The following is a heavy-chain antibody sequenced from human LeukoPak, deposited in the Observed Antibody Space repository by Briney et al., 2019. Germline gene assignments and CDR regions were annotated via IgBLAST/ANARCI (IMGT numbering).Heavy chain of an antibody. V-gene: IGHV3-48*01. CDR3: ARSARTFDC. CDR2: ISSSSSTI. Sequence: GGSLRLSCAPSGFTFSSYSMSWVRKAPGKALEWVSYISSSSSTIYYADSVKGRFTISRDNAKNSLYLQMNSLRAEDTAVYYCARSARTFDCWGQGTLVTVSS. J-gene: IGHJ4*02. CDR1: GFTFSSYS. D-gene: IGHD6-25*01.